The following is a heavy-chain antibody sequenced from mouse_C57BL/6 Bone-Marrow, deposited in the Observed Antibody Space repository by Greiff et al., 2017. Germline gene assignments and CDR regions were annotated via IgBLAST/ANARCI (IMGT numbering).Heavy chain of an antibody. CDR2: LSSGGSYT. CDR1: GFTFSSYG. CDR3: AKLAAWFAY. Sequence: EVKLMESGGDLVKPGGSLKLSCAASGFTFSSYGMSWVRQTPDKRLEWVATLSSGGSYTYYPDSVKGRFTISRDNAKNTLYLQMSSLKSEDTAMYYCAKLAAWFAYWGQGTLVTVSA. J-gene: IGHJ3*01. V-gene: IGHV5-6*01.